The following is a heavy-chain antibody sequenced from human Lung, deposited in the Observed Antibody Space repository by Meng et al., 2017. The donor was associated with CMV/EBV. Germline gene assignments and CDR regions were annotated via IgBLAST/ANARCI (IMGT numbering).Heavy chain of an antibody. V-gene: IGHV3-23*01. CDR1: GFTFSNIA. Sequence: GESXKISCAASGFTFSNIAMAWVRQAPGKGLEWVSGISNTGGNTYHADSVKGRFTISRDNSKNTLYLQMNSLRAEDTAVYYCAKFRGGIYYVYYFDYWGQGXLVTVSS. D-gene: IGHD1-26*01. CDR3: AKFRGGIYYVYYFDY. J-gene: IGHJ4*02. CDR2: ISNTGGNT.